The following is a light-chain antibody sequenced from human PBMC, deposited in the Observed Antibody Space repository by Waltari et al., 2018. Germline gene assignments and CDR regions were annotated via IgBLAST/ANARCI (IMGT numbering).Light chain of an antibody. Sequence: EIVLTQSPGTLSLSPGEGATLSCRACQSITRYLAWYQQKPGQPPRLLIYGASSRPTGIPDRFSGSGSGTDFALTITRLEPEDFAVYYCQQYGSSPRTFGQGTKLEI. J-gene: IGKJ2*01. CDR3: QQYGSSPRT. CDR2: GAS. CDR1: QSITRY. V-gene: IGKV3-20*01.